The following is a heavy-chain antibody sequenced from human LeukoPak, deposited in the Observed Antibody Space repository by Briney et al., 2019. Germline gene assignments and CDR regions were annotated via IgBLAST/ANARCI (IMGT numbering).Heavy chain of an antibody. CDR1: GFTFTSSA. D-gene: IGHD2-15*01. Sequence: SVKVSCKASGFTFTSSAVQWVRQARGQRLEWIGWIVVGSGNTNYAQKFQEGVTITRDMSTSTAYMELSSLRSEDTAVYYCAADVPAYCSGGSCSLTYYYGVDVWGQGTTVTVSS. J-gene: IGHJ6*02. V-gene: IGHV1-58*01. CDR3: AADVPAYCSGGSCSLTYYYGVDV. CDR2: IVVGSGNT.